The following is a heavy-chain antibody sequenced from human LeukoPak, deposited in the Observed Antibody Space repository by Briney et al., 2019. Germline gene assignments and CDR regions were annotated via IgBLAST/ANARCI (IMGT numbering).Heavy chain of an antibody. CDR3: ASPREQGLVRKGAFDI. CDR2: IWYEGSKK. CDR1: GFTFSSYG. D-gene: IGHD6-19*01. Sequence: PGGSLRLSCAASGFTFSSYGMHWVRQAPGKGLEWVADIWYEGSKKYYADSVKGRVTISRDNSKNTLYLQKNALRAEDTAVYFCASPREQGLVRKGAFDIWGQGTMVTVSS. V-gene: IGHV3-33*01. J-gene: IGHJ3*02.